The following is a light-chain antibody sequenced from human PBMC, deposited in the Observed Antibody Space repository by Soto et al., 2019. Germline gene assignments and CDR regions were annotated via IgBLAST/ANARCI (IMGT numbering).Light chain of an antibody. J-gene: IGLJ2*01. V-gene: IGLV2-14*01. CDR1: SSDVGGYNY. Sequence: QSALTQPASVSGSPGQSITISCTGTSSDVGGYNYVSWYQQHPGKAPKLMIYDVTNRPSGVSNRFSGSKSGNTASLTISGLQAEDVADYYCSSYTSSSTVVFGGRTKLTVL. CDR2: DVT. CDR3: SSYTSSSTVV.